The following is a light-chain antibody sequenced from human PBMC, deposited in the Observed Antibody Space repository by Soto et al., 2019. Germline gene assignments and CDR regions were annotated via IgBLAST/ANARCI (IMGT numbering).Light chain of an antibody. CDR2: EVR. CDR1: MRDVGAYNL. Sequence: QSALTQPDSGSGSPGQSIPISCAGTMRDVGAYNLVSWYQQHPGRAPQLIIYEVRNRPSGISFRFSGSKSGNTASLTISGLQAEDEADYYCSSYTSKSSLIFGGGTKVTVL. V-gene: IGLV2-14*01. CDR3: SSYTSKSSLI. J-gene: IGLJ2*01.